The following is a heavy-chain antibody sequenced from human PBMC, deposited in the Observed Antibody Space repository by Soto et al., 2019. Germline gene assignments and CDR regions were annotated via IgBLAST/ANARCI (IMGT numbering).Heavy chain of an antibody. V-gene: IGHV4-4*02. D-gene: IGHD6-19*01. Sequence: QVQLQESGPGLVKPSGTLSLTCAVSSGSISSSNWWSWVRQPPGKGLEWIGEIYHSGSTNYNPSLKSRVTISVDKSKNQFPLKLSSVTAADTAVYYCARRVAGILNRNWFDPWGQGTLVTVSS. CDR2: IYHSGST. CDR3: ARRVAGILNRNWFDP. CDR1: SGSISSSNW. J-gene: IGHJ5*02.